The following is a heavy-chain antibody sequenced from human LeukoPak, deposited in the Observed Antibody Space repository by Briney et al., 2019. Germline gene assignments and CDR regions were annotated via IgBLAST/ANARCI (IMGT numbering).Heavy chain of an antibody. CDR1: GGSFSGYY. Sequence: PSETLSLTCAVYGGSFSGYYWSWIRQPPGKGLEWIGEINHSGSTNCNPSLKSRVTISVDTSKNQFSLKLNSVTAADTAVYYCARGRWHPSVRVDYWGQGTLVTVSS. CDR3: ARGRWHPSVRVDY. V-gene: IGHV4-34*01. D-gene: IGHD6-13*01. CDR2: INHSGST. J-gene: IGHJ4*02.